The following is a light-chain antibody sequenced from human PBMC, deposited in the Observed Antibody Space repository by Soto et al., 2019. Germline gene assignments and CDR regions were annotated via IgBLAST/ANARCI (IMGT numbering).Light chain of an antibody. Sequence: EIVLTQSPATLPLSPGERATLSCRASQDIRSNLAWYQQRPGQAPRLLLYDASKRATGIPARFSGSGSGTDFTLTISSLEPEDFAVYYCQQRRGTFGQGTKLEI. CDR2: DAS. CDR1: QDIRSN. CDR3: QQRRGT. J-gene: IGKJ2*02. V-gene: IGKV3-11*01.